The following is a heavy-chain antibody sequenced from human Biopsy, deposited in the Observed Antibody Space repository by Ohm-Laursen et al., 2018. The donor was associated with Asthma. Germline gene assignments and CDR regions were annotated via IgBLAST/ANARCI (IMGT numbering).Heavy chain of an antibody. Sequence: DSVKVSCKISGYSLTDLSMHWVRQAPGQGLEWMGGHDHEEGGAVNARRFQGRVTMTEDTSTDTAYMELSSLSSDDTAVYYCASDFPKDYVRYNFQFWGQGTLVTVSS. CDR3: ASDFPKDYVRYNFQF. CDR2: HDHEEGGA. J-gene: IGHJ4*02. D-gene: IGHD4-17*01. V-gene: IGHV1-24*01. CDR1: GYSLTDLS.